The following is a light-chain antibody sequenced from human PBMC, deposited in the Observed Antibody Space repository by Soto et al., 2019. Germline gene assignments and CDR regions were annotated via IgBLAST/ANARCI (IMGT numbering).Light chain of an antibody. CDR1: QSVSSN. Sequence: EIVMTQSPATLSVSPGERATLSCRASQSVSSNLAWYQQKPGQAPSLLIYGASTRATGTPARFSGSGSGTEFTLTISSLQSEDFAVYYCQQYGSSLITFGPGTKVDIK. V-gene: IGKV3-15*01. CDR2: GAS. CDR3: QQYGSSLIT. J-gene: IGKJ3*01.